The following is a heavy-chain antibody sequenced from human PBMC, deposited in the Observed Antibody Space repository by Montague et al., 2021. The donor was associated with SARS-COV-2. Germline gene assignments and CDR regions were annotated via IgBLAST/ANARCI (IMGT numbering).Heavy chain of an antibody. V-gene: IGHV4/OR15-8*02. J-gene: IGHJ6*02. CDR3: ARGGTYHYGMDV. CDR2: IYYTGNT. D-gene: IGHD3-16*01. Sequence: SETLSLTCVVSGDSISTDNWWTWVRQPSGKGLEWIGEIYYTGNTNYNPSLKSRVTIFIDKSKNHFSLQLSSVTAADTAVYYCARGGTYHYGMDVWGQGTTVGVSS. CDR1: GDSISTDNW.